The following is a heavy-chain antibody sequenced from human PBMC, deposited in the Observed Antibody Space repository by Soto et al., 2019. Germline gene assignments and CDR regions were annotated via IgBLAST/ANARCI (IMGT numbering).Heavy chain of an antibody. CDR2: IYYSGST. Sequence: SETLSLTCTVSGGSISSSSYYWGWIRQPPGKGLEWIGSIYYSGSTYYNPSLKSRVTISVDTSKNQFSLKLSSVTAADTAVYYCARRGTYCSSTSCQNWFDPWGQGTLVT. V-gene: IGHV4-39*01. J-gene: IGHJ5*02. CDR1: GGSISSSSYY. CDR3: ARRGTYCSSTSCQNWFDP. D-gene: IGHD2-2*01.